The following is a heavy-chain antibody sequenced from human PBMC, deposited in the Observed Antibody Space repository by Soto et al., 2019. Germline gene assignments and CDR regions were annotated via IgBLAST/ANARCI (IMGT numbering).Heavy chain of an antibody. CDR1: GNTFASHG. Sequence: VASVKVSCKASGNTFASHGFSWVRQAPGQGLEWMGWISGFNGQTNYALKFQGRVTLTTDTSTSTAYMELRSLRSGDTAVYFCARVDPRGVAVVRDYWGQGTLVTVSS. V-gene: IGHV1-18*01. CDR2: ISGFNGQT. J-gene: IGHJ4*02. CDR3: ARVDPRGVAVVRDY. D-gene: IGHD3-10*01.